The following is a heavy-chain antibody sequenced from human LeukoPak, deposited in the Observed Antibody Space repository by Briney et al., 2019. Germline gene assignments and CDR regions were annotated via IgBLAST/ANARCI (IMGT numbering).Heavy chain of an antibody. CDR1: GYSISSNYY. CDR3: ARVSARGGYGDDYFDY. J-gene: IGHJ4*02. CDR2: IHHSERA. V-gene: IGHV4-38-2*02. Sequence: SETLSLSCTVSGYSISSNYYWGWIRQPPGKGLEWIGSIHHSERAYYNPSLKSRVTISVDPSKNHFSLRVMSVTAAETAVYFCARVSARGGYGDDYFDYWGQGTLVTVSS. D-gene: IGHD4-17*01.